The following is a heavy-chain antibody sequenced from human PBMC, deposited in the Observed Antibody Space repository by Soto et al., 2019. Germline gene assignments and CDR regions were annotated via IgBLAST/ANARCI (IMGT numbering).Heavy chain of an antibody. CDR3: ARAVSDFWSGAGLDC. CDR1: GFTFRNYG. D-gene: IGHD3-3*01. J-gene: IGHJ4*02. V-gene: IGHV3-33*01. Sequence: QAQLVESGGGAVQPGRSLRLSCAAYGFTFRNYGMHWVRQAPGKGLEWVAVIWDDGNNKYYADSVKGRFTISRDNSKNTLYLKMNSLRAEDTAVYYCARAVSDFWSGAGLDCWGQGTLVTVSS. CDR2: IWDDGNNK.